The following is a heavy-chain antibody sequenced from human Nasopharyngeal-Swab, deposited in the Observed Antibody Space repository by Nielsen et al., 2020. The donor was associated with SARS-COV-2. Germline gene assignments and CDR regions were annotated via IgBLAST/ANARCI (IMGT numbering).Heavy chain of an antibody. Sequence: SETLSLTCTVSGGSISSYYWSWIRQPPGKGLAWIGYIYYSGSTNYNPSLKSRVTISVDTSKNQFSLKLSSVTAADTAVYYCASGGGEGPYYYYYGMDVWGQGTTVTVSS. CDR2: IYYSGST. CDR3: ASGGGEGPYYYYYGMDV. CDR1: GGSISSYY. D-gene: IGHD2-21*01. J-gene: IGHJ6*02. V-gene: IGHV4-59*08.